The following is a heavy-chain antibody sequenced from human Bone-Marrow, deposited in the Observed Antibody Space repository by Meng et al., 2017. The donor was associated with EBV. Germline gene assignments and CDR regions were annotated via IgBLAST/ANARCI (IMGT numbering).Heavy chain of an antibody. CDR2: INSDGSST. V-gene: IGHV3/OR16-13*01. CDR3: ANVDWNQNGGY. D-gene: IGHD1-1*01. Sequence: VDAGGCLVQLGCSLILSCEASGFTFSSYWMHWVRQAPGKGLVWVSRINSDGSSTSYADSMKGQFTISRDSSRNTLYLQMDSXRXXDTAXXXXANVDWNQNGGYWGQGTLVTVFS. CDR1: GFTFSSYW. J-gene: IGHJ4*02.